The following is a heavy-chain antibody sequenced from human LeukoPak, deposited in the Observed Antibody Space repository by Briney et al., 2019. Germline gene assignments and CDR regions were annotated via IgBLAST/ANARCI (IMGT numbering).Heavy chain of an antibody. CDR3: SSSSAKKIAAAGTFYYYYYMDV. D-gene: IGHD6-13*01. CDR1: GSTFSASG. Sequence: PGGSLRLSCEVSGSTFSASGLHWVRQASGKGLEWVADIRSKTYNYATAYAASVRGRFTIFRDDSKNTAYLQMNSLKTEDTAVYYCSSSSAKKIAAAGTFYYYYYMDVWGKGTTVTISS. V-gene: IGHV3-73*01. J-gene: IGHJ6*03. CDR2: IRSKTYNYAT.